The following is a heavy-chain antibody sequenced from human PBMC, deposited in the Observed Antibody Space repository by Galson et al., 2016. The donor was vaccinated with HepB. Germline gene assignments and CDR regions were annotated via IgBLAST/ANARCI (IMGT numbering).Heavy chain of an antibody. CDR3: AREPHEQWAVRFDI. J-gene: IGHJ3*02. Sequence: SLRLSCAASGFSFRNYWMNWVRHAPGKGLEWVANIQQDGNEKYYMDSVKGRFTISRDNAKNSVYLQMNSLRAEDTAVYYCAREPHEQWAVRFDIWGPGTAVTVSS. CDR1: GFSFRNYW. V-gene: IGHV3-7*01. CDR2: IQQDGNEK. D-gene: IGHD6-19*01.